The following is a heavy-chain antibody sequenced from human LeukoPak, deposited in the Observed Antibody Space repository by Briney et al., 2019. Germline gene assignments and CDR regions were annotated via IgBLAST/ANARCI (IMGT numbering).Heavy chain of an antibody. D-gene: IGHD2-15*01. CDR1: GGSISRSSYY. CDR3: ARANGYCSGGSCYGGNYFDY. J-gene: IGHJ4*02. CDR2: IYYSGST. Sequence: SETLSLTCTVSGGSISRSSYYWGWIRQPPGKGLEWIGSIYYSGSTYYNPSLKSRVTISVDRSKNQFSLKLSSVTAADTAVYYCARANGYCSGGSCYGGNYFDYWGQGTLVTVSS. V-gene: IGHV4-39*07.